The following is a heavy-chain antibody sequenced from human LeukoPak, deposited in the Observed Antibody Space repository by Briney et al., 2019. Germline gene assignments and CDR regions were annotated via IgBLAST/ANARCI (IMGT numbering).Heavy chain of an antibody. CDR3: AKASWVSSTDAVR. Sequence: QPGGSLRLSCAASGFTFSSYGMHWVRKAPGKALEWVAVISYDGSNKYYADSVKGRFTLSSDSSRNTVYFQLNNLRVEDTAIYYCAKASWVSSTDAVRWGQGTLVTVSS. CDR2: ISYDGSNK. D-gene: IGHD3-16*01. V-gene: IGHV3-30*18. CDR1: GFTFSSYG. J-gene: IGHJ4*02.